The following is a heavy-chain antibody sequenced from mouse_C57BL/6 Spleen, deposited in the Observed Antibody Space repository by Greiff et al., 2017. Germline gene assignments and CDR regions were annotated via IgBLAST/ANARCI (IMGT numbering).Heavy chain of an antibody. Sequence: QVQLQQSGAELVKPGASVKISCKASGYAFSSYWMNWVKQRPGKGLEWIGQIYPGDGDTNYNGKFKGKATLTADKSSSTAYMQLSSLTSEDSAVYFCARWPRTGGYYFDYWGQGTTLTVSS. V-gene: IGHV1-80*01. CDR3: ARWPRTGGYYFDY. J-gene: IGHJ2*01. CDR2: IYPGDGDT. D-gene: IGHD2-10*02. CDR1: GYAFSSYW.